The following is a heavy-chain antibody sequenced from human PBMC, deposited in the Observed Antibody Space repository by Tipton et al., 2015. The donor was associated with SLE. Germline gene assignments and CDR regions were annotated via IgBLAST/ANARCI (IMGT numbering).Heavy chain of an antibody. D-gene: IGHD6-19*01. CDR1: GYTFTIYG. V-gene: IGHV1-18*01. Sequence: QLVQSGAEVKKPGASVKVSCKASGYTFTIYGVSWVRQAPGQGLEWMGWIGAYNGDTNYAQNLQGRVTMTTDTSTSTAYMELRSLRSDDTAVYYCARDESGLYTSGPLDCWGHGTLVTVSS. CDR3: ARDESGLYTSGPLDC. J-gene: IGHJ4*01. CDR2: IGAYNGDT.